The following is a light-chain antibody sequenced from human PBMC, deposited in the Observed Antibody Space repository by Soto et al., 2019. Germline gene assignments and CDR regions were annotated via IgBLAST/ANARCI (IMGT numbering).Light chain of an antibody. J-gene: IGKJ1*01. CDR2: GAS. CDR1: QSVSSN. CDR3: QQYNKWPRT. V-gene: IGKV3-15*01. Sequence: EIVMTQSPATLPVSPGERATLSCRASQSVSSNLAWYQQKPGQAPRLLFYGASTRATGIPARFSGSGSGTEFTLAISSLQSEDFAVYYCQQYNKWPRTFGQGTKV.